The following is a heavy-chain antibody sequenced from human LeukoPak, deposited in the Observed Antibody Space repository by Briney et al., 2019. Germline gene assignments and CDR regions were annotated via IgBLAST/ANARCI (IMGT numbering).Heavy chain of an antibody. J-gene: IGHJ4*02. V-gene: IGHV4-34*01. CDR3: ARQGIGEMATINY. CDR2: INHSGST. Sequence: SETLSLTCAVYGGSFSGYYWSWIRQPPGKGLEWIGEINHSGSTNHNPSLKSRVTISVDTSKNQFSLKLSSVTAADTAVYYCARQGIGEMATINYWGQGTLVTVSS. CDR1: GGSFSGYY. D-gene: IGHD5-24*01.